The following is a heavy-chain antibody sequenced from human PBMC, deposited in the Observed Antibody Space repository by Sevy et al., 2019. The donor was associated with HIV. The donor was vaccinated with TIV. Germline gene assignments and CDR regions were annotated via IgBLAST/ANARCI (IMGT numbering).Heavy chain of an antibody. CDR1: GFTFSNYA. D-gene: IGHD3-22*01. CDR3: AREYDSSGYFDY. Sequence: GGSLRLSCAASGFTFSNYAMNWVRQAPGKGLEWVSGISGSGGSGDKTNYADSVKGRFTISRDESKNSLYLQLNSLRAEGTAIYYCAREYDSSGYFDYWGQGTLVTVSS. CDR2: ISGSGGSGDKT. V-gene: IGHV3-23*01. J-gene: IGHJ4*02.